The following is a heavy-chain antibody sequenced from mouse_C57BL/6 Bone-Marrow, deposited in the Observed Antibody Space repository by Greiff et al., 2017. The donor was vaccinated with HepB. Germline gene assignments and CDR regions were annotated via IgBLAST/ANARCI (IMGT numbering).Heavy chain of an antibody. D-gene: IGHD2-2*01. CDR1: GFNIKDDY. CDR3: TTMVTSWLAY. J-gene: IGHJ3*01. CDR2: IDPENGDT. V-gene: IGHV14-4*01. Sequence: VQLQQSGAELVRPGASVKLSCTASGFNIKDDYMHWVKQRPEQGLEWIGWIDPENGDTEYASKFQGKATITADTSSNTAYLQLSSLTSEDTAVYYCTTMVTSWLAYWGQGTLVTVSA.